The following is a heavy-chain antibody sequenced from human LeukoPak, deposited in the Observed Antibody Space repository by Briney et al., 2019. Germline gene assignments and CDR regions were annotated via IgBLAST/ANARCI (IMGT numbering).Heavy chain of an antibody. CDR2: ITTDGSGT. CDR3: ARGAIAGANFDY. CDR1: GFTFGRYW. D-gene: IGHD1-26*01. Sequence: GGSLRLSCADSGFTFGRYWMHWVRQAPGKGLVWVSHITTDGSGTSYADSVKGRFTISRDNAKNTLYLQMNSLRAEDTAVYYCARGAIAGANFDYWGQGTLVTVSS. J-gene: IGHJ4*02. V-gene: IGHV3-74*01.